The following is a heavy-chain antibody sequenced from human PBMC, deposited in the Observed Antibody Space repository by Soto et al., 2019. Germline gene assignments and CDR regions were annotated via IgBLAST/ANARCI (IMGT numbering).Heavy chain of an antibody. V-gene: IGHV4-39*01. CDR1: GGSISSSSYY. J-gene: IGHJ4*02. D-gene: IGHD1-26*01. Sequence: QLQLRESGPGLVKPSETLSLTCTVSGGSISSSSYYWGWIRQPPGKGLEWIGSIYYSGSTYYNPSLKSRVTISVDTSKNQFSLKLSSVTAADTAVYYCARSGRVGAMQRTIDYWGQGTLVTVSS. CDR2: IYYSGST. CDR3: ARSGRVGAMQRTIDY.